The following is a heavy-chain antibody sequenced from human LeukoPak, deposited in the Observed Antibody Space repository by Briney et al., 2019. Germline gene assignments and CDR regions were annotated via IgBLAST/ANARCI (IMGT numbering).Heavy chain of an antibody. Sequence: SGGSLRLSCSASGFTFSTYAMHWVRQAPGKGLEYVSTISRNGDGTYYADSVKGRFTISRDNSKNTLFLQMSSLRAEDTAVYYCAKVSIAVAGSFDYWGQGTLVTVSS. CDR2: ISRNGDGT. CDR3: AKVSIAVAGSFDY. J-gene: IGHJ4*02. CDR1: GFTFSTYA. D-gene: IGHD6-19*01. V-gene: IGHV3-64D*09.